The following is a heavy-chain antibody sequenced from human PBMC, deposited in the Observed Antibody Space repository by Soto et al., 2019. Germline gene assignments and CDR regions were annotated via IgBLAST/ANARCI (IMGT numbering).Heavy chain of an antibody. V-gene: IGHV1-2*04. D-gene: IGHD6-19*01. CDR3: AVAYSSGWYGVGAFDI. J-gene: IGHJ3*02. Sequence: ASVKVSCKASGYTFIGYYMHWVRQAPGQGLEWMGWINPNSGGTNYAQKFQGWVTMTRDTSISTAYMELSRLRSDDTAVYYCAVAYSSGWYGVGAFDIWGQGTMVTVSS. CDR1: GYTFIGYY. CDR2: INPNSGGT.